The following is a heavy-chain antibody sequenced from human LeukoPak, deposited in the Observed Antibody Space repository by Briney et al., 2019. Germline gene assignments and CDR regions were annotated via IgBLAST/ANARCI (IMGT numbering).Heavy chain of an antibody. V-gene: IGHV3-30*04. CDR3: ARDIGAFGTGFDY. J-gene: IGHJ4*02. CDR2: ISYDGSNK. D-gene: IGHD1-1*01. CDR1: GFTFSSYA. Sequence: GGSLRLSCAASGFTFSSYAMHWVRQAPGKGLEWVAVISYDGSNKYYADSVKGRFTISRDNSKNTLYLQMNSLRAEDTAVYYCARDIGAFGTGFDYWCQGTLVTVSS.